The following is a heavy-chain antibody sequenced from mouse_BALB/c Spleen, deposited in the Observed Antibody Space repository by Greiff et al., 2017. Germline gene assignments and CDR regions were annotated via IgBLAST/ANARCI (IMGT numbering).Heavy chain of an antibody. CDR1: GFSLTSYG. V-gene: IGHV2-9*02. CDR3: ARDPLYYYGSSHWYFDV. J-gene: IGHJ1*01. Sequence: QVQLQQSGPGLVAPSQSLSITCTVSGFSLTSYGVHWVRQPPGKGLEWLGVIWAGGSTNYNSALMSRLSISKDNSKSQVFLKMNSLQTDDTAMYYCARDPLYYYGSSHWYFDVWGAGTTVTVSS. CDR2: IWAGGST. D-gene: IGHD1-1*01.